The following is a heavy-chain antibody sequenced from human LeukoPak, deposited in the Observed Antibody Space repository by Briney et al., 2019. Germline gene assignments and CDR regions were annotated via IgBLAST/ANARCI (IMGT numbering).Heavy chain of an antibody. CDR1: GGSISSSSYY. Sequence: SETLSLTCTVSGGSISSSSYYWGWIRQPPGKGLEWIGYIYNSGSTNYNPSLKSRVTISLDTSKNQFSLKLSSVTAADTAVYYCARGVVAAAGRTFDFWGQGTLVTVSS. J-gene: IGHJ4*02. CDR2: IYNSGST. CDR3: ARGVVAAAGRTFDF. D-gene: IGHD6-13*01. V-gene: IGHV4-61*05.